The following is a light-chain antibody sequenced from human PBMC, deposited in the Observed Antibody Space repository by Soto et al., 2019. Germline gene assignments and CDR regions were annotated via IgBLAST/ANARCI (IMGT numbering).Light chain of an antibody. CDR1: NSNIADNY. CDR3: GTWDSSLSAGV. J-gene: IGLJ2*01. CDR2: DNN. V-gene: IGLV1-51*01. Sequence: QSVLTQPPSMSAAPGQKVTISCSGTNSNIADNYVSWYQQLPGTAPKLLIYDNNKRPSGIPDRFSGSKSGTSATLGITGLQTGDEADYYCGTWDSSLSAGVFGGGTKVTVL.